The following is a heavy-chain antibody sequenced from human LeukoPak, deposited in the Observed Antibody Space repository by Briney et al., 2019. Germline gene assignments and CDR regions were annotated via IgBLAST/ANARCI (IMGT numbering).Heavy chain of an antibody. V-gene: IGHV3-7*01. D-gene: IGHD6-6*01. CDR3: ARDPSSSPLYYFDY. Sequence: GGYLRLSCAASGFTFSSYWMSWVRQAPGKGLEWVANIKQDGSEKYYVDSVKGRFTISRDNAKNSLYLQMNSLRAEDTAVYYCARDPSSSPLYYFDYWGQGTLVTVSS. CDR1: GFTFSSYW. J-gene: IGHJ4*02. CDR2: IKQDGSEK.